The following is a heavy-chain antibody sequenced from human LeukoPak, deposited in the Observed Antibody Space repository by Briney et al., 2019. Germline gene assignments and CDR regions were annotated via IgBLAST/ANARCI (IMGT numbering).Heavy chain of an antibody. Sequence: SETLSLTCTVSGGSISSSSYYRGWIRQPPGKGLEWIGSIYYSGSTYYNPSLKSRVTISVDTSKNQFSLKLSSVTAADTAVYYCARDRGAAAAGTCDYWGQGTLVTVSS. D-gene: IGHD6-13*01. J-gene: IGHJ4*02. CDR3: ARDRGAAAAGTCDY. CDR1: GGSISSSSYY. V-gene: IGHV4-39*07. CDR2: IYYSGST.